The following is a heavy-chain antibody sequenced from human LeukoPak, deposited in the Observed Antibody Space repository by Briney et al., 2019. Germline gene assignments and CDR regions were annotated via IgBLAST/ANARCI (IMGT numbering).Heavy chain of an antibody. D-gene: IGHD6-6*01. CDR2: INHSGST. V-gene: IGHV4-34*01. Sequence: SETLSLTCAVHGGSFSGYYWSWIRQPPGKGLEWIGEINHSGSTNYNPSLKSRVTISVDTSKNQFSLKLSSVTAADTAVYYCAREYSSSYRVFFAATAYFDYWGQGTLVTVSS. J-gene: IGHJ4*02. CDR3: AREYSSSYRVFFAATAYFDY. CDR1: GGSFSGYY.